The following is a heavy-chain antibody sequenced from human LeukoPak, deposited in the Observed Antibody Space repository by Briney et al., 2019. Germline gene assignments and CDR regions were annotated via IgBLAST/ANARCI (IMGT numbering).Heavy chain of an antibody. V-gene: IGHV1-2*02. Sequence: GASVKVSCKASGYTLTSYYLRWVRQAPGQGLEWMGWINPDSGGTNFAQKFQGRVTMTRDTSISTAYMELSSLRSDDTAVYYCARDLPARGYGMDVWGQGTTVTVSS. CDR2: INPDSGGT. CDR3: ARDLPARGYGMDV. CDR1: GYTLTSYY. D-gene: IGHD1-26*01. J-gene: IGHJ6*02.